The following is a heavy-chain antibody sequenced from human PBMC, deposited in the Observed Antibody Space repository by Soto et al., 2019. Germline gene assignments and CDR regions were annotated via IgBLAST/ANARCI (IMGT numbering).Heavy chain of an antibody. D-gene: IGHD1-26*01. J-gene: IGHJ4*02. CDR3: ARIYSLFWGSGSYDY. V-gene: IGHV3-7*01. CDR2: IKQDGSEK. CDR1: GFTFSSYW. Sequence: EVQLVESGGGLVQPGGSLRLSCAASGFTFSSYWMSWVRQAPGKGLEWVANIKQDGSEKYYVDSVKGRFTISRDNAKNSLYLQMNSLRAEDTAVYYCARIYSLFWGSGSYDYWGQGTLVTVSS.